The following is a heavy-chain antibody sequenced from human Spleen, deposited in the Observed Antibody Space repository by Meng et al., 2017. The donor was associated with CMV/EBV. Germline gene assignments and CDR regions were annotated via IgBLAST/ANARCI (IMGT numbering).Heavy chain of an antibody. J-gene: IGHJ5*02. D-gene: IGHD3-3*01. CDR1: TLSSYT. Sequence: TLSSYTISWVRPAPGHVLEWMGSIIPILGLANSVHKFQGSVTITADKSTSTAYMELSSLRSEDMSVYYCAREDLLITIFGEWNWFDPWGQGTLVTVSS. V-gene: IGHV1-69*04. CDR3: AREDLLITIFGEWNWFDP. CDR2: IIPILGLA.